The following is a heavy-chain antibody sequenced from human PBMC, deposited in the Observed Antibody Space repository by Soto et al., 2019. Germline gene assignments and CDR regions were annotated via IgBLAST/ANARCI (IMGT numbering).Heavy chain of an antibody. CDR3: ARDWPYYYGMDV. CDR2: INAGNGNT. Sequence: ASVKLSCKASGYTFNSYARHWVRQAPGQRLEWMGWINAGNGNTKYSQKFQGRVTITRDTSASTAYMELSSLRSEDTAVYYCARDWPYYYGMDVWGQGTTVTVSS. V-gene: IGHV1-3*01. J-gene: IGHJ6*02. CDR1: GYTFNSYA.